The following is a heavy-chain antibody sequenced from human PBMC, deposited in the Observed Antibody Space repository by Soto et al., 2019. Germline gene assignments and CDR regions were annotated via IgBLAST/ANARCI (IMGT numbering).Heavy chain of an antibody. Sequence: EVQLVESGGGLVQPGRSLRLSCAASGFTFDDYAMHWVRQAPGKGLELVSGISWNSGSIGYADSVKGRFTISRDNAKNTLYLQMNSLRAEDTALYYCALSVIGPENRGVITQSDYYYYGMDVWGQGTTVTVSS. V-gene: IGHV3-9*01. CDR2: ISWNSGSI. J-gene: IGHJ6*02. D-gene: IGHD3-10*01. CDR3: ALSVIGPENRGVITQSDYYYYGMDV. CDR1: GFTFDDYA.